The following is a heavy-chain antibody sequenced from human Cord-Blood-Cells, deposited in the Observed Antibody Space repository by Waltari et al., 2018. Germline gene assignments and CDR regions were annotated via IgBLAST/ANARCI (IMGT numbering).Heavy chain of an antibody. D-gene: IGHD1-1*01. J-gene: IGHJ2*01. Sequence: QLQLQESGPGLVKPSETLSLTCTVSGGSISSSSYYWGWIRQPPGKGLEWIGSIYYSWSTYYNPSLKSRVTISVDTSKNTLYLQMNSLRAEDTAVYYCASSRGPTGDYWYFDLWGRGTLVTVSS. V-gene: IGHV4-39*01. CDR2: IYYSWST. CDR3: ASSRGPTGDYWYFDL. CDR1: GGSISSSSYY.